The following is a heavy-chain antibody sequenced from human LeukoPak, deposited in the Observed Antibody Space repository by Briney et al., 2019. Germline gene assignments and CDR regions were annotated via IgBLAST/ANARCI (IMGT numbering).Heavy chain of an antibody. CDR3: AREGARSTVTLNAFDI. V-gene: IGHV4-39*07. J-gene: IGHJ3*02. CDR2: IYYSGST. CDR1: GGSISSSNYN. D-gene: IGHD4-17*01. Sequence: PSETLSLTCTVSGGSISSSNYNWGWIRQPPGKGLEWIGNIYYSGSTYYNPSLKSRVTISLDTSKNQFSLKLSSVTAADTAVYYCAREGARSTVTLNAFDIWGHGTMVTVSS.